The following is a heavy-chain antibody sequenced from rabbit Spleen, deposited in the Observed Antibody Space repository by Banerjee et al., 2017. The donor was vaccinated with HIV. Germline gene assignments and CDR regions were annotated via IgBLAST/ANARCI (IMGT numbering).Heavy chain of an antibody. D-gene: IGHD7-1*01. CDR2: IDIGSSGFT. V-gene: IGHV1S40*01. Sequence: QSLEESGGDLVKPGASLTLTCTASGFSFSNRYYICWVRQAPGKGLEWIACIDIGSSGFTYFASWVNGRFTISKTSSTTVTLQMTSLTAADTATYFCARDTGTSFSTYGMDLWGPGTLVTVS. CDR3: ARDTGTSFSTYGMDL. CDR1: GFSFSNRYY. J-gene: IGHJ6*01.